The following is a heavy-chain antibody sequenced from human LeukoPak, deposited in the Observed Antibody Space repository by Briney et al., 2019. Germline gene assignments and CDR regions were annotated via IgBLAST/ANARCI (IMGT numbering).Heavy chain of an antibody. D-gene: IGHD3-22*01. V-gene: IGHV1-24*01. CDR1: GYTLTELS. CDR3: ATAEYSYDSSGYYAFDI. Sequence: ASVKVSCKVSGYTLTELSMHWVRQAPGKGLEWMGGFDPEDGETIYAQKFQGRFTMTEDPSTDTAYMELSSLRSEDTAVYYCATAEYSYDSSGYYAFDIWGQGTMVTVSS. J-gene: IGHJ3*02. CDR2: FDPEDGET.